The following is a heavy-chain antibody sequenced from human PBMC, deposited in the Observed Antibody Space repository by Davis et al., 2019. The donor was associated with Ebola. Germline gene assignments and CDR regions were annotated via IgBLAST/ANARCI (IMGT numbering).Heavy chain of an antibody. CDR1: GFSSSSYW. CDR3: TRLLRSSSSSL. CDR2: IKQDGSEK. D-gene: IGHD6-13*01. J-gene: IGHJ4*02. Sequence: PGRSLRPSCLPSGFSSSSYWMNWVRQAPGKRLEWVATIKQDGSEKSYVDSVKGRFTISRDNAKNSLYLQLNNLRSEDTAVYHCTRLLRSSSSSLWSQGTLVTVSS. V-gene: IGHV3-7*03.